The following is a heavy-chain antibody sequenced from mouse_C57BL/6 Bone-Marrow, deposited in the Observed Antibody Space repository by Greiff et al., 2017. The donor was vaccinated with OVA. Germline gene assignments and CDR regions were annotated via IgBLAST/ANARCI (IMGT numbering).Heavy chain of an antibody. CDR1: GYTFTDYN. CDR2: INPNNGGT. J-gene: IGHJ4*01. D-gene: IGHD2-3*01. CDR3: AIDGYYDGVYMDY. V-gene: IGHV1-18*01. Sequence: EVQLQQSGPELVKPGASVKIPCKASGYTFTDYNMDWVKQSHGKSLEWIGDINPNNGGTIYNQKFKGKATLTVDKSSSTAYMELRSLTSEDTAVYYCAIDGYYDGVYMDYWGQGTSVTVSS.